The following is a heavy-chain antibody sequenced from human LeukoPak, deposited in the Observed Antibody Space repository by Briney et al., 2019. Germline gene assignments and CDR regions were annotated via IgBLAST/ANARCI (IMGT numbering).Heavy chain of an antibody. D-gene: IGHD6-13*01. Sequence: PGGSLRLSCAASGFTFRSYSMNWVRQAPRKGLEWVFAIDPSSTYIYYADSVKGRFTISRDNAENSLYLQMNSLRVEDTAVYYCARVVAAAGQKGAFDIWGQGTMVTVSS. CDR1: GFTFRSYS. CDR2: IDPSSTYI. V-gene: IGHV3-21*01. CDR3: ARVVAAAGQKGAFDI. J-gene: IGHJ3*02.